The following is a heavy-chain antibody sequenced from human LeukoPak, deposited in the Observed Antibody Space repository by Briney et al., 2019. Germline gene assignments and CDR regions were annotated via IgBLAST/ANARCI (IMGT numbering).Heavy chain of an antibody. J-gene: IGHJ4*02. V-gene: IGHV1-69*04. D-gene: IGHD3-22*01. CDR1: GGTFSSYA. CDR3: ASGGYYDSSGYYEGEFNY. Sequence: SVKVSCKASGGTFSSYAISWVRQAPGQGLEWMGRIIPIFGIANYAQKFQGRVTITADKSTSTAYMELSSLRSEDTAVYYCASGGYYDSSGYYEGEFNYWGQGTLVTVSS. CDR2: IIPIFGIA.